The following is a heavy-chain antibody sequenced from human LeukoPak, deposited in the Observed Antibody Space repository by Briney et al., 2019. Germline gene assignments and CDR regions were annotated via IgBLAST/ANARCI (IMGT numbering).Heavy chain of an antibody. Sequence: ASVKVSCKASGHTFTSYDIPWVRQATGQGLEWMGWMNPDSGNTGYAQKFQGRVTMTRNPSISTAYMELSSLTSEGTAVYYCARRIAAAGVGIVYWGQGTLVTVSS. J-gene: IGHJ4*02. CDR3: ARRIAAAGVGIVY. D-gene: IGHD6-13*01. CDR1: GHTFTSYD. CDR2: MNPDSGNT. V-gene: IGHV1-8*01.